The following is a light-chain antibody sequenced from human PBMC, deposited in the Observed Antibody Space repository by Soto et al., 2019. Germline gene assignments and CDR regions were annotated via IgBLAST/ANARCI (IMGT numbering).Light chain of an antibody. J-gene: IGLJ1*01. CDR3: QVWYSSTDLYV. V-gene: IGLV3-21*02. CDR1: NIGSES. Sequence: YELTQPPSVSVAPGQTARITCGGSNIGSESVHWYQQRPGQAPVLVVYDDSDRPSGIPERFSGSNSANTATLTISRVEAGDEADYYCQVWYSSTDLYVFGSGTKVTVL. CDR2: DDS.